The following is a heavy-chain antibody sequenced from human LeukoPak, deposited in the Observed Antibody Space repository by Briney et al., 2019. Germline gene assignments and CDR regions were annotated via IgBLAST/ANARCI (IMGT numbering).Heavy chain of an antibody. CDR2: INAGNGNT. J-gene: IGHJ4*02. D-gene: IGHD6-13*01. CDR3: ASPSSWTYYFDY. Sequence: ASVKVSCKASGYTFTSYAMHWVRQAPGQRLEWMGWINAGNGNTKYSQKFQGRVTITRDTSACTAYMELSSLRSEDTAVYYCASPSSWTYYFDYWGQGTLVTVSS. V-gene: IGHV1-3*01. CDR1: GYTFTSYA.